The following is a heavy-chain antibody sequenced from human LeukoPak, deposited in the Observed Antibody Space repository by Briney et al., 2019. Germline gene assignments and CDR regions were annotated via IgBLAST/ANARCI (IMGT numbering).Heavy chain of an antibody. CDR3: ARRGIVVVPAAPYFDY. Sequence: SETLSLTCTVSGGSISSYYWGWIRQPPGKGLEWIGSIYYSGSTYYNPSLKSRVTISVDTSKNQFSLKLSSVTAADTAVYYCARRGIVVVPAAPYFDYWGQGTLVTVSS. D-gene: IGHD2-2*01. V-gene: IGHV4-39*01. CDR2: IYYSGST. CDR1: GGSISSYY. J-gene: IGHJ4*02.